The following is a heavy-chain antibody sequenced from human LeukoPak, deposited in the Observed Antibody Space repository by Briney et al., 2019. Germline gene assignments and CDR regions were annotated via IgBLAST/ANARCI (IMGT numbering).Heavy chain of an antibody. Sequence: GGSLRLSCAASGFTFSDYYMSWIRQAPGKGLEWVSYISSSGSTIYYADSVKGRFTISRDSAKNSLYLQMNSLRAEDTAVYYCARVQQLVITFYYYYYMDVWGKGTTVTVSS. CDR2: ISSSGSTI. V-gene: IGHV3-11*04. CDR1: GFTFSDYY. J-gene: IGHJ6*03. CDR3: ARVQQLVITFYYYYYMDV. D-gene: IGHD6-13*01.